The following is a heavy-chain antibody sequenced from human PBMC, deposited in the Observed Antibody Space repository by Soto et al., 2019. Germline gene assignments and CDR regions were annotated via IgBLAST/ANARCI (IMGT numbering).Heavy chain of an antibody. CDR2: INPNSGGT. CDR1: GYTVXGYY. J-gene: IGHJ4*02. V-gene: IGHV1-2*04. Sequence: VSVKVSCKASGYTVXGYYMHWARQAPGQGLEWMGWINPNSGGTNYAQKFQGWVTMTRDTSISTAYMELSRLRSDDTAVYYCARDRDGYNFFDYWGQGTLVTVSS. D-gene: IGHD5-12*01. CDR3: ARDRDGYNFFDY.